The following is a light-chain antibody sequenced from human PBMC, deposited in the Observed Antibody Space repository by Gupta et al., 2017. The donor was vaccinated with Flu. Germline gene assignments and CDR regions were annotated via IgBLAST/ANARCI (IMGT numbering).Light chain of an antibody. CDR2: NDD. Sequence: QSVLTQPPSASGIPGQRVTISCSGSSSNIGSKTVNWYQQLPGTAPKLLIYNDDLRPSGVPDRFSGSKSGTSASLAISGLQSDDEADYYCAAWDASLNGVVFGGGTNLTVL. CDR3: AAWDASLNGVV. CDR1: SSNIGSKT. J-gene: IGLJ2*01. V-gene: IGLV1-44*01.